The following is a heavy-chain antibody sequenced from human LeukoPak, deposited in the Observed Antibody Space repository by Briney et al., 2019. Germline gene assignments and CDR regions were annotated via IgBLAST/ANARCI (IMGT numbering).Heavy chain of an antibody. V-gene: IGHV4-34*01. CDR2: INHSGST. J-gene: IGHJ3*02. CDR3: ARGLEELDI. CDR1: GGSFSGYY. Sequence: PSETLSLTCAVYGGSFSGYYWSWIRQPPGKGLEWIGEINHSGSTNYNPSLKSRVTISIHTSKNQFSLKLSSVTAADTGVYYCARGLEELDIWGQGTMVTVSS.